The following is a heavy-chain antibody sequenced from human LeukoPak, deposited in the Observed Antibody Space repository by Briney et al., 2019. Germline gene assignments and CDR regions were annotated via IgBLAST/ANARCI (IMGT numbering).Heavy chain of an antibody. CDR2: INTNTGNP. J-gene: IGHJ4*02. D-gene: IGHD3-10*01. V-gene: IGHV7-4-1*02. CDR3: ARGPRYYGSGTYYFDY. CDR1: GVIFSNFA. Sequence: GSSVKVSCKASGVIFSNFAFNWVRQAPGQGLEWMGWINTNTGNPTYAQGFTGRFVFSLDTSVSTAYLQISSLKTEDTAVYYCARGPRYYGSGTYYFDYWGQGTLVTVSS.